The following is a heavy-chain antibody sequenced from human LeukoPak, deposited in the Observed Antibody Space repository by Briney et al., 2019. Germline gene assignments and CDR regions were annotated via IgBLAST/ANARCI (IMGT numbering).Heavy chain of an antibody. CDR3: ARYDYVWGSYRDNWFDP. D-gene: IGHD3-16*02. CDR1: GGSISSYY. Sequence: PSETLSLTCTVSGGSISSYYWSWIRQPPGKGLEWIGYIYHSGSTYYNPSLKSRVTISVDRSKNQFSLKLSSVTAADTAVYYCARYDYVWGSYRDNWFDPWGQGTLVTVSS. CDR2: IYHSGST. V-gene: IGHV4-59*12. J-gene: IGHJ5*02.